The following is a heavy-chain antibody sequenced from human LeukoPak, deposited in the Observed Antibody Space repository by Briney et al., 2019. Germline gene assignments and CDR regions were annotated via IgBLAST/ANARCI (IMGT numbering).Heavy chain of an antibody. V-gene: IGHV3-11*06. J-gene: IGHJ6*02. CDR2: ISSSSSYT. CDR1: GFTFSDYY. Sequence: GGSLRLSCAASGFTFSDYYMSWIRQAPGKGLEWVSYISSSSSYTNYADSVKGRFTISRDNAKNSLYLQMNSLRVDDTAVYYCARDYYDSSGYYYYGMDVWGQGTTVTVSS. D-gene: IGHD3-22*01. CDR3: ARDYYDSSGYYYYGMDV.